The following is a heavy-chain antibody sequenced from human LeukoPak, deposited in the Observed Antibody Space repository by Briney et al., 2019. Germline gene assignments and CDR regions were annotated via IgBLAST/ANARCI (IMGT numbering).Heavy chain of an antibody. CDR3: AKDRYGSGSYPDY. CDR2: ISSSGGNT. V-gene: IGHV3-23*01. J-gene: IGHJ4*02. Sequence: GGSLRLSCAASGFTFSSYSMSWVRQAPGKGLEWVSSISSSGGNTYYPDSVKGRFTISRDNSKNTLYLQMNSLRAEDTAVYYCAKDRYGSGSYPDYWGQGTLVTVSS. CDR1: GFTFSSYS. D-gene: IGHD3-10*01.